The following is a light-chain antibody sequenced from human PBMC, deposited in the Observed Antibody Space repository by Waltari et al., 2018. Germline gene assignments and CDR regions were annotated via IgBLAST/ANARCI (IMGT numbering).Light chain of an antibody. CDR1: QSISSW. V-gene: IGKV1-5*01. CDR3: QQYNTYPWT. Sequence: DIQMTQSPSTVSASVGDRVTITCRASQSISSWLAWYQQKPGKAPKLLVYDASSLESGVPSRFSCSGSGTEFTLTISSLQPDDFAAYYCQQYNTYPWTFGQGTKVEIK. J-gene: IGKJ1*01. CDR2: DAS.